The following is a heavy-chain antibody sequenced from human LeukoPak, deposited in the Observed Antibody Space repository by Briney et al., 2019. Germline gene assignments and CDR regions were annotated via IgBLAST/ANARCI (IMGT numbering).Heavy chain of an antibody. Sequence: GGSLRLSCAASRFTFDDYAMHWVRQAPGKGLEWVSLISWDGGSTYYADSVKGRFTISRDNSKNSLYLQMNSLRAEDTALYYCAKDGSGSGVDYWGQGTLVTVSS. D-gene: IGHD3-22*01. CDR1: RFTFDDYA. CDR2: ISWDGGST. J-gene: IGHJ4*02. V-gene: IGHV3-43D*03. CDR3: AKDGSGSGVDY.